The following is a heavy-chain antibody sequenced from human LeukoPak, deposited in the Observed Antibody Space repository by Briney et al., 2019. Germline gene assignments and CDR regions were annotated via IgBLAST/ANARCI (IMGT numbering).Heavy chain of an antibody. D-gene: IGHD2-2*01. J-gene: IGHJ6*02. CDR1: GGSYSSGSYY. V-gene: IGHV4-61*01. CDR3: ARNRCSSTSCYGRGPFYYYYGMDV. CDR2: IYYSGST. Sequence: SETLSLTCTVSGGSYSSGSYYWSWIRQPPGKGLEWIGYIYYSGSTNYNPSLKSRVTISVDTSKNQFSLKLSSVTAADTAVYYCARNRCSSTSCYGRGPFYYYYGMDVWGQGTTVTVSS.